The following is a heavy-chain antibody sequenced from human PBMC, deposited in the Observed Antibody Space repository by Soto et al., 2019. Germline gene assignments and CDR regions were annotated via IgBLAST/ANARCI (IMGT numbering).Heavy chain of an antibody. D-gene: IGHD1-1*01. CDR3: AKDRNPTLGTGIDY. V-gene: IGHV3-23*01. CDR2: VSGSGSST. Sequence: EVQLLESGGGLVQPGGSLRLSCVASGFTFSSYAMSWVRQAPGKGLEWVSGVSGSGSSTNYADSVKGRFTISRDKSKNTLYLQVSSLRAEDTAVYYCAKDRNPTLGTGIDYWGQGTLVTVSS. CDR1: GFTFSSYA. J-gene: IGHJ4*02.